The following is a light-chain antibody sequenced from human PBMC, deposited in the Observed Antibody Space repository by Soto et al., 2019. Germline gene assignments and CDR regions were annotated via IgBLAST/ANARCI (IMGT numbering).Light chain of an antibody. V-gene: IGKV1-9*01. CDR1: QGISSY. J-gene: IGKJ4*01. Sequence: DIQLTQSPSFLSASVGDRVTITCRASQGISSYLAWYQQKPGKAPKLLIYAASTLQSGVPSRFSGSGSGTEFTLTISSLQPEDFATYYCQQLNSYPPTVGGGTKV. CDR2: AAS. CDR3: QQLNSYPPT.